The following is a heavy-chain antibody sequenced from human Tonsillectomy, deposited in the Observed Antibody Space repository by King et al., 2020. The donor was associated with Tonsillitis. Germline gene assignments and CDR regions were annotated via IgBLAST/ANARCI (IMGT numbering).Heavy chain of an antibody. CDR2: TYYRSKWYN. CDR1: GDSVSSNSAA. J-gene: IGHJ4*02. D-gene: IGHD6-19*01. CDR3: AGDYWGWSSGSPGFFDY. Sequence: VQLQQSGPGLVKPSQTLSLTCAISGDSVSSNSAAWNWIRQSPSRGLEWLGRTYYRSKWYNDYAVSVKSRITINPDTSKNQFSLQLNSVNPEDTAVYYCAGDYWGWSSGSPGFFDYWGQGTLVTVSS. V-gene: IGHV6-1*01.